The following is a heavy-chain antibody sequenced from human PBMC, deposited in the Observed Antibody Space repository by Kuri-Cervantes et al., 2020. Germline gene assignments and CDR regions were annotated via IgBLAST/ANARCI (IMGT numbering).Heavy chain of an antibody. V-gene: IGHV1-8*02. D-gene: IGHD3-3*01. J-gene: IGHJ5*02. CDR3: ARGAVLDFWSGHYVNWFDP. Sequence: ASVKVSCKASGYTFTSYGISWARQATGQGLEWMGWMNPNSGNRVSAQKFQGRLSMTRNTSISTAYMELSSLTSEDTAVYFCARGAVLDFWSGHYVNWFDPWGQGTLVTVSS. CDR1: GYTFTSYG. CDR2: MNPNSGNR.